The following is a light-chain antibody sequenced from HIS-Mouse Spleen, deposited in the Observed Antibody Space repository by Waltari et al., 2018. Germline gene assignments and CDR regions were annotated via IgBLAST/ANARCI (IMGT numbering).Light chain of an antibody. Sequence: DIQMTQSPSSLSASVGDRVTITCRASQSISSYLNWYQQKPGKAPKLLIYAAYSLQSGGPSRFSGSESGTDFTLTISSLQPEDFATYYCQQSYSTPRTFGQGTKVEIK. CDR2: AAY. J-gene: IGKJ1*01. CDR3: QQSYSTPRT. V-gene: IGKV1-39*01. CDR1: QSISSY.